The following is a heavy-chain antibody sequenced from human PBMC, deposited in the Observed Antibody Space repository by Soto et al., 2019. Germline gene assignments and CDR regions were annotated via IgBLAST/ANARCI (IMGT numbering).Heavy chain of an antibody. CDR2: IYSGGST. V-gene: IGHV3-53*01. CDR1: GFTVSSNY. J-gene: IGHJ4*02. Sequence: EVQLVESGGGLIQPGGSLRLSCAASGFTVSSNYMSWVRQAPGKGLEWVSVIYSGGSTYYADPVKGRFTISRDNSKNTLYLQMNSLRAEDTAVYYCARGGHYGSGSYFDYWGQGTLVTVSS. CDR3: ARGGHYGSGSYFDY. D-gene: IGHD3-10*01.